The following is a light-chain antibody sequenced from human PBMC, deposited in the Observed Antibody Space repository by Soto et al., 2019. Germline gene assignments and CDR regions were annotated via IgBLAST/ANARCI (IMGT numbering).Light chain of an antibody. CDR1: QSFHTNY. CDR2: GAS. V-gene: IGKV3-20*01. J-gene: IGKJ4*01. Sequence: EIVLTQSPGTLSLSPGERATLSCRASQSFHTNYLAWYQQRPGQALRLLIYGASNRASGIPERFSGSGSGTDFTLTINRLEPEDSAVYFCQQYGSSPGFTFGGGTKIEIK. CDR3: QQYGSSPGFT.